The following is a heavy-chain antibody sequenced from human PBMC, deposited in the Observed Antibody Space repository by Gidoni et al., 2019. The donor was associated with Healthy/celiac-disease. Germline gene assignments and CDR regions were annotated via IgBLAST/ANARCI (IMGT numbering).Heavy chain of an antibody. J-gene: IGHJ4*02. CDR1: GGSIRSYY. V-gene: IGHV4-59*01. CDR2: TYYSGST. CDR3: ARDRGSL. Sequence: HVQLQESGPGLVKPSETLSLTCTVSGGSIRSYYWSWIRQPPGKGLEWIGYTYYSGSTNDNPSLKSRVTISVDTSKNQFSLKLSSVTAADTAVYYCARDRGSLWGQGTLVTVSS. D-gene: IGHD3-10*01.